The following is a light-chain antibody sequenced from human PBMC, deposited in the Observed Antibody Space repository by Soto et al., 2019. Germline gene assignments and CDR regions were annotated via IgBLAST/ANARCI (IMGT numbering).Light chain of an antibody. CDR2: GAS. CDR3: QESPRT. J-gene: IGKJ1*01. Sequence: EILLTQSPGTLSLSPGERATLSCRASQSVSSSYLAWYQQKPGQAPSLLIYGASRRATGIPERFSGSGSGTDFTLTISRLEPEDFAVYYCQESPRTFGQGTKVDIK. V-gene: IGKV3-20*01. CDR1: QSVSSSY.